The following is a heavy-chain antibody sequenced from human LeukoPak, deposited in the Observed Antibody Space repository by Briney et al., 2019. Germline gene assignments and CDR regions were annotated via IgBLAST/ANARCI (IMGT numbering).Heavy chain of an antibody. D-gene: IGHD6-6*01. V-gene: IGHV3-66*02. CDR2: IYGGGST. CDR3: AREYGQSNYYFDS. CDR1: GFTVSSNY. J-gene: IGHJ4*02. Sequence: GGSLRLSCAASGFTVSSNYMSWVRQAPGKGLEWVSIIYGGGSTYYADSVKGRFTISRDNSRNTVYLQMNSLRADDTGVYYCAREYGQSNYYFDSWGQGTLVTVSS.